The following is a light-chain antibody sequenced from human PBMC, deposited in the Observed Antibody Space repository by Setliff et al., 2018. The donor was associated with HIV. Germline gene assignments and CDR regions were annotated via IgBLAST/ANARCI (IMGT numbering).Light chain of an antibody. CDR3: QQYDHWPPWT. J-gene: IGKJ1*01. V-gene: IGKV3-15*01. Sequence: EIVMTQSPATLSVSLGGRATLSCRASQSISRNVAWYQQKPGQAPRLLIYTASTRGPGIPARFSGSGSGTDFSLTISGLQSEDSAVYFCQQYDHWPPWTFGQGTKVDIK. CDR1: QSISRN. CDR2: TAS.